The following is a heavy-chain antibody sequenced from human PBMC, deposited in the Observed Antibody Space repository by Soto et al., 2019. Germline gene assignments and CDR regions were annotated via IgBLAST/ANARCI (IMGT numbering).Heavy chain of an antibody. V-gene: IGHV3-15*01. CDR2: IQSKTDGGTT. J-gene: IGHJ6*02. D-gene: IGHD3-16*01. CDR3: TTGLGYYDPYGMDV. CDR1: GFTFSDAW. Sequence: GGSLRLSCAASGFTFSDAWMTWVCQAPGKGLEWVGRIQSKTDGGTTDYAAPVYGRFTISRDDSKNTLYLQMNSLKTEDTAVYYCTTGLGYYDPYGMDVWGQGTTVTVSS.